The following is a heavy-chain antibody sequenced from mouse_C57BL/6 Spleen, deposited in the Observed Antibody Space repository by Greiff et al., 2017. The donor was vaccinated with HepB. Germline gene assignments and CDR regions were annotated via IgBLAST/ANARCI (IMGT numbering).Heavy chain of an antibody. CDR3: ARDWAQFAY. CDR1: GYSITSGYY. D-gene: IGHD4-1*01. Sequence: DVQLQESGPGLVKPSQSLSLTCSVTGYSITSGYYWNWIRQFPGNKLEWMGYISYDGSNNYNPSLKKRISITRDTSKNQFFLKLNSVTTEDTATYYCARDWAQFAYWGQGTLVTVSA. V-gene: IGHV3-6*01. CDR2: ISYDGSN. J-gene: IGHJ3*01.